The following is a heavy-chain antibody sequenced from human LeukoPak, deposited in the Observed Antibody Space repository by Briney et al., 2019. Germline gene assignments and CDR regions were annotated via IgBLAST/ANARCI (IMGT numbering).Heavy chain of an antibody. CDR1: GYTFTSYA. CDR3: ARDGDYYDSSGYTDY. V-gene: IGHV1-2*02. J-gene: IGHJ4*02. D-gene: IGHD3-22*01. Sequence: ASVKVSCKASGYTFTSYAMNWVRQAPGQGLEWMGWINPKSGGTNYAQKFQGRVTMTRDMSTSTVYMELSSLRSEDTAVYYCARDGDYYDSSGYTDYWGQGTLVTVSS. CDR2: INPKSGGT.